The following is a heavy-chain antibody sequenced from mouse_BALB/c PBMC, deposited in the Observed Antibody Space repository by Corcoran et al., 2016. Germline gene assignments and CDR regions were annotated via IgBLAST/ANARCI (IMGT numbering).Heavy chain of an antibody. CDR1: GYSFTSYY. D-gene: IGHD3-2*01. CDR3: AKTARATYYFDY. Sequence: QVQLQQSGPERVKPGASVKISCKASGYSFTSYYIHWVKQRPGQGLEWNGWIFPGSGNTKYNEKFKGKATLTADTSSSTAYMQLSSLTSEDSAVYFCAKTARATYYFDYWGQSTTLTVSS. V-gene: IGHV1-66*01. CDR2: IFPGSGNT. J-gene: IGHJ2*01.